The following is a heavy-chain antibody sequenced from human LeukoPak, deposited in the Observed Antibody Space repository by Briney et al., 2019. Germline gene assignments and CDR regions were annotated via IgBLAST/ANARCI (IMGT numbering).Heavy chain of an antibody. CDR1: GYTFTGYY. CDR2: INPNSGGT. D-gene: IGHD2-2*01. Sequence: ASVKVSCKGSGYTFTGYYMHWVRQAPGQGLEWMAWINPNSGGTYYAQNFHDRITMTRDTSISTAYMELSRLRSDDTAIYYCARANALYCSSTSCLFDYWGQGTLVTVSS. V-gene: IGHV1-2*02. J-gene: IGHJ4*02. CDR3: ARANALYCSSTSCLFDY.